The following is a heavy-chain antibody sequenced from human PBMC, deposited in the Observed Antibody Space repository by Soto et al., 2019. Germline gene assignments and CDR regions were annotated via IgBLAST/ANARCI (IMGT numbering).Heavy chain of an antibody. V-gene: IGHV4-59*01. CDR2: IYYSGST. CDR1: GGSISSYY. D-gene: IGHD3-3*01. J-gene: IGHJ6*02. CDR3: ARYSQRDYDFWSGYKYYYYYGMDV. Sequence: SETLSLTCTVSGGSISSYYWSWIRQPPGKGLEWIGYIYYSGSTNYNPSLKSRVTISVDTSKNQFSLKLSSVTAADTAVYYCARYSQRDYDFWSGYKYYYYYGMDVWGQGTKVTVSS.